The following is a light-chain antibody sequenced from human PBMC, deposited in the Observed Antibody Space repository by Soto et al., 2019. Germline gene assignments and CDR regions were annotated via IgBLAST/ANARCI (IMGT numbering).Light chain of an antibody. Sequence: EVVMTQSPATVSVYPGEGVTLSCRASQTISNDLAWYQQKPGQAPMLLIYGASTRATGVPARFSGGGSGTEFTLTISSLQSEDFAFYYCQQNNKWPPVTFGGGTKVEIK. CDR1: QTISND. CDR3: QQNNKWPPVT. J-gene: IGKJ4*01. V-gene: IGKV3-15*01. CDR2: GAS.